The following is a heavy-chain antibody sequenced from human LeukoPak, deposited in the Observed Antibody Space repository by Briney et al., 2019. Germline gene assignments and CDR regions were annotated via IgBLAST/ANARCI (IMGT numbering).Heavy chain of an antibody. Sequence: GGSLRLSCAASGFTVNSYYMSWVRQAPGKGLEWVSVIYSGGSTIYADSVKGRFTISRDNPKNTLYLQMNSLRAEDTAVYYCARGQYASGAFDFWGQGTMVTVSS. CDR2: IYSGGST. CDR3: ARGQYASGAFDF. V-gene: IGHV3-53*01. J-gene: IGHJ3*01. CDR1: GFTVNSYY.